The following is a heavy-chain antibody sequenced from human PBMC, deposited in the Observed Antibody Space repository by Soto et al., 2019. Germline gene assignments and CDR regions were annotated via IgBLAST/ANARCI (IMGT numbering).Heavy chain of an antibody. D-gene: IGHD2-2*01. CDR3: ARATPAGSADF. CDR2: ISYSGSS. J-gene: IGHJ4*02. CDR1: GGSNIRDGYY. Sequence: SETLSLTCTVSGGSNIRDGYYWSWIRQHPGKGLEWIAYISYSGSSYSNPSLKNRVTISADTSKNQFSLRLTSVTAADTAVYFCARATPAGSADFWGQGTLVTVSS. V-gene: IGHV4-31*03.